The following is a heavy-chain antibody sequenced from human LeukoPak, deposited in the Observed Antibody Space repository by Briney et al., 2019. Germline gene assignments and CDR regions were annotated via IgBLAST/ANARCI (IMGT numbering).Heavy chain of an antibody. Sequence: TSETLSLTCTVSGGSISSGSYYWSWIRQPAGKGLEWIGLIYTSGSTNYNPSLKSRVTISVDTSKNQSSLKLSSVTAADTAVYYCARDRRGYYFDYWGQGTLATVSS. V-gene: IGHV4-61*02. CDR2: IYTSGST. D-gene: IGHD3-10*01. J-gene: IGHJ4*02. CDR1: GGSISSGSYY. CDR3: ARDRRGYYFDY.